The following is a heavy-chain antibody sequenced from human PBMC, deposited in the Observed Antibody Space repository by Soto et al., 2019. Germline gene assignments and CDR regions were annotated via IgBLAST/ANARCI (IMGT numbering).Heavy chain of an antibody. J-gene: IGHJ4*02. V-gene: IGHV2-5*02. CDR3: AHRPAYCSGGSCYSGFDY. Sequence: QITLKESGPALVKPTQTLTLTCTFSGSSLSTTRVGVGWMRRSPGKALEWLALMYWDDDKRYSPSLQSRLTIPKDTTKNRVVLTMTNMDPEATARYYSAHRPAYCSGGSCYSGFDYWGQGTLVTVSP. CDR2: MYWDDDK. CDR1: GSSLSTTRVG. D-gene: IGHD2-15*01.